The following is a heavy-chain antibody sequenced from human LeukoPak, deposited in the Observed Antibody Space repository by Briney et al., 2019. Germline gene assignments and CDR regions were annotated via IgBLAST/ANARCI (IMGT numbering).Heavy chain of an antibody. J-gene: IGHJ4*02. CDR1: GFTFSSCW. D-gene: IGHD6-6*01. CDR2: IKQDGSEK. V-gene: IGHV3-7*03. CDR3: ARADIEYSSSSADY. Sequence: PGGSLRLSCAASGFTFSSCWMSWVRQAPGKGLEWVANIKQDGSEKYYVDSVKGRFTISRDNAKNSLYLQMNSLRAEDTAVYYCARADIEYSSSSADYWGQGTLVTVSS.